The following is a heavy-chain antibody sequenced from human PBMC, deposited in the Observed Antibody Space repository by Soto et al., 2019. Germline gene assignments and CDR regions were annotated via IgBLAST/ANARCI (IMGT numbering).Heavy chain of an antibody. CDR3: ARSRANYYDSRGYYYSTFDC. Sequence: QVQLVQSGAEVKKPGSSVKVSCKTSGGTFSSYAISWVRQAPGQGLEWMGGIIPMFGTANYAQKFQGRVTITADESTSTAYMELSSLRSEDTAVYYCARSRANYYDSRGYYYSTFDCWGQGTLVTVSS. V-gene: IGHV1-69*12. CDR2: IIPMFGTA. CDR1: GGTFSSYA. D-gene: IGHD3-22*01. J-gene: IGHJ4*02.